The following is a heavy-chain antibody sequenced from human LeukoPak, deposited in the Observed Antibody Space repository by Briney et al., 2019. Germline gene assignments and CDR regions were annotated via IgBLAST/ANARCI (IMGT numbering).Heavy chain of an antibody. V-gene: IGHV4-59*01. D-gene: IGHD2-2*01. CDR1: GGSISGYY. CDR2: IYYSGST. J-gene: IGHJ5*02. CDR3: ARGAENQLLTWFDP. Sequence: SETLSLTCTVSGGSISGYYWSWIRQSPGKGLEWIGHIYYSGSTKYNPSLKSRVTISADTSKNQFSLKLNSVTAADTAVYYCARGAENQLLTWFDPWGQGTLVTVSS.